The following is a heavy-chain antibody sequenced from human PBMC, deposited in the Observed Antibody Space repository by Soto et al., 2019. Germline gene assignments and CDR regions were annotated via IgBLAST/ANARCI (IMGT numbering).Heavy chain of an antibody. D-gene: IGHD4-17*01. CDR1: GGSIISYY. V-gene: IGHV4-59*01. J-gene: IGHJ4*02. Sequence: SETLSLTCTVSGGSIISYYWSWILQPPGKGLEWIGYIYYSGSTNYNPSLKSRVTISVDTSKNHFSLKLSSVTATDTAVYYCARAYGDYVFDFWGQGTLVTVST. CDR3: ARAYGDYVFDF. CDR2: IYYSGST.